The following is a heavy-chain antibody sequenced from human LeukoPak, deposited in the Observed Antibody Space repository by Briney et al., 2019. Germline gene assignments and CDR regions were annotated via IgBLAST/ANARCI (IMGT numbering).Heavy chain of an antibody. V-gene: IGHV1-3*01. CDR3: ARALVPGSGSYYDWSDP. D-gene: IGHD3-10*01. Sequence: EASVKVSCKASGYTFSNYGIHWVRQAPGQRLECLGWISVGNGNTKYSQNFQGRVTITRDTSATTAYMELSNLRPEDTAVYYCARALVPGSGSYYDWSDPWGQGTLVTVSS. CDR1: GYTFSNYG. J-gene: IGHJ5*02. CDR2: ISVGNGNT.